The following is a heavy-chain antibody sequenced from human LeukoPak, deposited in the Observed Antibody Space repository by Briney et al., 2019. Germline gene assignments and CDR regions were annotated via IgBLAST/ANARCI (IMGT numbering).Heavy chain of an antibody. V-gene: IGHV4-4*07. D-gene: IGHD3-10*01. CDR2: IYTSGST. CDR3: ARVRVTMVRGVIPDYYYYYMDV. CDR1: GGSISTYY. Sequence: SETLSLTCTVSGGSISTYYWSWIRQPAGKGLEWIGRIYTSGSTNYNPSLKSRVTMSVDTSYNQFSLRLSSVTAADTAVYYCARVRVTMVRGVIPDYYYYYMDVWGKGTTVTISS. J-gene: IGHJ6*03.